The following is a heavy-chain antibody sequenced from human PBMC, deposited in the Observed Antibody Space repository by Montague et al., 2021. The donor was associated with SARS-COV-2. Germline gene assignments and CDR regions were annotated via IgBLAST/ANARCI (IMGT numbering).Heavy chain of an antibody. CDR3: VRAFSNSFKWFDP. CDR1: GFTFSAYW. CDR2: IRADGTTT. D-gene: IGHD6-13*01. Sequence: CLRLSCAASGFTFSAYWMHWVRQAPGQGLEWVARIRADGTTTNYADSVKGRFTISRDNAQDTVYLHMTTLTAEDTAVYYCVRAFSNSFKWFDPWGQGTLVTVSS. J-gene: IGHJ5*02. V-gene: IGHV3-74*01.